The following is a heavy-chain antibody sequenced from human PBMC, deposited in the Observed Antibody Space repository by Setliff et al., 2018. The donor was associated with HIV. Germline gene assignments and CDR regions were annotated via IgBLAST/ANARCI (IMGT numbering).Heavy chain of an antibody. D-gene: IGHD1-26*01. V-gene: IGHV4-39*01. J-gene: IGHJ6*03. CDR2: IYYTGST. CDR3: ARIVRWELVATSTFFYYYMDV. Sequence: SETLSLTCTVSGASISSSSHHWAWIRQPPGKGLEYIGNIYYTGSTHHNPSLESRVATTVDTSKNQFSLKLSSVTAADTAVYYCARIVRWELVATSTFFYYYMDVWGKGTTVTVSS. CDR1: GASISSSSHH.